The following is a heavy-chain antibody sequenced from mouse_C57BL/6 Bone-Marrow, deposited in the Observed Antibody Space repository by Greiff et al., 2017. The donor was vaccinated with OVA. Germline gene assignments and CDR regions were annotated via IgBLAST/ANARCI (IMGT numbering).Heavy chain of an antibody. D-gene: IGHD1-1*01. Sequence: EVKVVESGGGLVQPGGSLKLSCAASGFTFSDYYMYWVRQTPEKRLEWVAYISNGGGSTYYPDTVKGRFTISRDNAKNTLYLQMSRLKSEDTAMYYCARLYYGSSYGIDYWGQGTTLTVSS. CDR3: ARLYYGSSYGIDY. J-gene: IGHJ2*01. CDR2: ISNGGGST. V-gene: IGHV5-12*01. CDR1: GFTFSDYY.